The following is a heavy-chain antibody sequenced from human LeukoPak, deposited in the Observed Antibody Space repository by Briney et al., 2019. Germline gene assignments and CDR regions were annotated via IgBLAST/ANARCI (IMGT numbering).Heavy chain of an antibody. CDR2: IRSKANSYAT. Sequence: GGSLKLSCAASGFTFSGSAMHWVRQASGKGREWVGRIRSKANSYATAYGAAVKGRFTISRDDSKNTAYLQMNSLKTEDTAVYYCTRLTGDDCSSTSCRDYWGQGTLVTVSS. CDR1: GFTFSGSA. J-gene: IGHJ4*02. D-gene: IGHD2-2*01. V-gene: IGHV3-73*01. CDR3: TRLTGDDCSSTSCRDY.